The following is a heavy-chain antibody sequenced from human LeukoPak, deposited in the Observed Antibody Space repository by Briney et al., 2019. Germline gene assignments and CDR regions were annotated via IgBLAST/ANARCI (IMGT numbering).Heavy chain of an antibody. CDR1: GFTFSSYS. D-gene: IGHD2-2*01. V-gene: IGHV3-21*01. J-gene: IGHJ6*02. CDR2: ISSSSSYI. Sequence: GGSLRLSCAASGFTFSSYSMNWVRQAPGKGLEWVSTISSSSSYIYYADSVKGRFTISRDNAKNSLYLQMNSLRAEDTAVYYCARAIVVVPAATKVYYYGMDVWGQGTTVTVSS. CDR3: ARAIVVVPAATKVYYYGMDV.